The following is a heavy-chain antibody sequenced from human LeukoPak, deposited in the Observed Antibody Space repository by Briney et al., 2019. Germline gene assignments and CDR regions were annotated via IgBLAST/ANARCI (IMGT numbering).Heavy chain of an antibody. D-gene: IGHD3-16*01. CDR1: GYTFTSYD. Sequence: GASVKVSCKASGYTFTSYDINWVRQATGQGLEWMGWMNPNSGNTGYAQKFQGRVTMTRNTSISTAYMELSSLRSEDTAVYYCARNWLGFETFDYWGQGTTVTVSS. J-gene: IGHJ4*03. CDR2: MNPNSGNT. CDR3: ARNWLGFETFDY. V-gene: IGHV1-8*01.